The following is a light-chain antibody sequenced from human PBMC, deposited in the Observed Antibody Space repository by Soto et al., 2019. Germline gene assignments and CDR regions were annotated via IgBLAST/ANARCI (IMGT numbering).Light chain of an antibody. CDR2: DVS. J-gene: IGLJ2*01. CDR1: SSDVGGYNY. CDR3: CSYAGGYTLV. Sequence: QSALTQPRSVSGSPGQSVTISCTGTSSDVGGYNYVSWYQQHPDKAPKLMIYDVSKRPSGVPDRFSGSKSGNTASLTISGLQAEDEADYYCCSYAGGYTLVFGGGTKVTVL. V-gene: IGLV2-11*01.